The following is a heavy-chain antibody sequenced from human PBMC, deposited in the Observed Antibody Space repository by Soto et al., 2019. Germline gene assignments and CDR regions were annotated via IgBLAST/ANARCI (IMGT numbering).Heavy chain of an antibody. CDR1: GFSLSTSGVG. CDR2: IYWNDDK. D-gene: IGHD6-13*01. J-gene: IGHJ4*02. CDR3: AHTVWGDGSSWYPVGYDY. Sequence: QITLKESGPTLVNPTQPLTLTCTFSGFSLSTSGVGVGWIRQPPGKALEWLALIYWNDDKRYSPSLKSRLTITKDTSKNQVVLTMTNMDPVDTATYYCAHTVWGDGSSWYPVGYDYWGQGTLVTVSS. V-gene: IGHV2-5*01.